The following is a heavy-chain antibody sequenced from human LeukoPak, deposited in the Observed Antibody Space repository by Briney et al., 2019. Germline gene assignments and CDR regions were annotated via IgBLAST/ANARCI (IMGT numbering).Heavy chain of an antibody. Sequence: SVKVSCKASGGTFSSYAISWVRQAPGQGLEWMGGIIPIFGTANYAQKFQGRVTITADESTSTAYMELSSLGSEDTAVYYCARGYSGYDSFFSYAFDIWGQGTMVTVSS. CDR3: ARGYSGYDSFFSYAFDI. J-gene: IGHJ3*02. CDR1: GGTFSSYA. CDR2: IIPIFGTA. D-gene: IGHD5-12*01. V-gene: IGHV1-69*13.